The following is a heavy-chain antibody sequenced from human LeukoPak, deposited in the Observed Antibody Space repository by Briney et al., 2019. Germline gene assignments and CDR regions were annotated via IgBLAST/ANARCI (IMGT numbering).Heavy chain of an antibody. CDR2: ISYDGSNK. D-gene: IGHD6-13*01. CDR3: ARVQQQLGAFDI. CDR1: GFTFSSYA. Sequence: GGSLRLSCAASGFTFSSYAMHWVRQAPGKGLEWVAVISYDGSNKYYADSVKGRFTISRDNSKNTLYLQMNSLRAEDTAVCYCARVQQQLGAFDIWGQGTMVTVSS. J-gene: IGHJ3*02. V-gene: IGHV3-30-3*01.